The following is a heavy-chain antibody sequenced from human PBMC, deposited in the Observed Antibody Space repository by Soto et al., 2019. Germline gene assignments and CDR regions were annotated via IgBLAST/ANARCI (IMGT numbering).Heavy chain of an antibody. V-gene: IGHV4-59*01. D-gene: IGHD2-2*02. CDR1: NASISTYY. Sequence: SETLSLTCTVSNASISTYYWSWIRQPPGKGLEWIGYIYFTGSTNYNPSLKSRVTISVDTSKNHFSLKLSSVTAGDTAVYYCARGSCSSASCHTGDYWGQGTLVTVSS. CDR3: ARGSCSSASCHTGDY. CDR2: IYFTGST. J-gene: IGHJ4*02.